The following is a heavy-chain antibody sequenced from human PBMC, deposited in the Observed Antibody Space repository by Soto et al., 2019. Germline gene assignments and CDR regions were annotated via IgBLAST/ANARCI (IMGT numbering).Heavy chain of an antibody. CDR3: AHAGDYDLLSFDH. CDR2: IYWDDDQ. J-gene: IGHJ4*02. Sequence: SGPTLVNPTQTLTLTCSFSGFSLSTSGVGVGWIRQPPERALEWLALIYWDDDQRYSPSLKDRLTISKDTSRSRVVLTISNMNPEDTGTYFCAHAGDYDLLSFDHWGPGTLVTVSS. CDR1: GFSLSTSGVG. V-gene: IGHV2-5*02. D-gene: IGHD4-17*01.